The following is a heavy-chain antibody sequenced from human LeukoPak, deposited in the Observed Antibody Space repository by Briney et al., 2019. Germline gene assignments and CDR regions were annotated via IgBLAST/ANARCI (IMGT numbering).Heavy chain of an antibody. D-gene: IGHD6-19*01. CDR2: IIAYNGNT. Sequence: ASVTVSCKASGYTFTNYGISWVRQAPGQGLEWVGWIIAYNGNTNYAQNLQDRVTMTTDTSTSAAYMELRSLISDDTAVYYCAREGPVAVAGLDYWGQGTLVTVSS. CDR3: AREGPVAVAGLDY. J-gene: IGHJ4*02. V-gene: IGHV1-18*01. CDR1: GYTFTNYG.